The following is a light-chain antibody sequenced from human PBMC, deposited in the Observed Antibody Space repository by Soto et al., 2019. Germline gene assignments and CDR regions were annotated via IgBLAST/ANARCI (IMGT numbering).Light chain of an antibody. J-gene: IGLJ7*01. V-gene: IGLV2-14*01. CDR1: SDDVGAYKY. Sequence: QSALTQPASVSGSPGQSITISCAGTSDDVGAYKYVSWYQQHPGKAPKLMIYEATNRPSGVSDRFSASKSGNTASLTISGLQAEDEADYYCSSYSRNSLFVFGSGTQLTVL. CDR3: SSYSRNSLFV. CDR2: EAT.